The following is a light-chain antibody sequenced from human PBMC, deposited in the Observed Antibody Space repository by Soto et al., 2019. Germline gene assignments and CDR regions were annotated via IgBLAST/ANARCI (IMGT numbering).Light chain of an antibody. CDR1: SSDVGGYNY. J-gene: IGLJ1*01. Sequence: QSVLTQPRSVSGSPGQSVTISCTGTSSDVGGYNYVSWYQQHPGKAPKLMIYDVSKRPSGVPDRFSGSKSGNTASLTISGLQAEDEADYYCYSSAGISYVFGTGTKVTVL. CDR2: DVS. CDR3: YSSAGISYV. V-gene: IGLV2-11*01.